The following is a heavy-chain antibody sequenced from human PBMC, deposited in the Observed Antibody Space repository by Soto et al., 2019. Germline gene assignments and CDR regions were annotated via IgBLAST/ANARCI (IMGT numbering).Heavy chain of an antibody. V-gene: IGHV1-3*01. D-gene: IGHD3-3*01. J-gene: IGHJ3*02. CDR3: VSEGVIFGVDDKRVEAFDI. Sequence: ASVKVSCKASGYTFSIYTIYWVRQAPGQRLEWMGWISGGDGNTKYSQKFQDRITITRDTSATTAYMELSSLTSEDTAVYFCVSEGVIFGVDDKRVEAFDIWGQGTIVTVSS. CDR1: GYTFSIYT. CDR2: ISGGDGNT.